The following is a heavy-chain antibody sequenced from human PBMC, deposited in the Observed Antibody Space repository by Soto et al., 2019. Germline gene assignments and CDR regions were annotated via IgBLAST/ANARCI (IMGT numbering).Heavy chain of an antibody. V-gene: IGHV3-30*18. CDR2: ISYDGSNK. CDR1: GFTFSSYG. J-gene: IGHJ4*02. D-gene: IGHD4-17*01. Sequence: GGSLRLSCAASGFTFSSYGMHWVRQAPGKGLEWVAVISYDGSNKYYADSVKGRFTISRDNSKNTLYLQMNSLRAEDTAVYYCAKELRDYGDYAMYFDYWGQGTLVTVSS. CDR3: AKELRDYGDYAMYFDY.